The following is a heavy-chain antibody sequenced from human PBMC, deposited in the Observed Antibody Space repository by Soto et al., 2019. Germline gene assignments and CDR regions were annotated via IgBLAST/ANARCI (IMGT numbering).Heavy chain of an antibody. D-gene: IGHD2-2*01. V-gene: IGHV1-69*01. CDR1: GGTFSSYA. J-gene: IGHJ5*02. CDR3: ARDFDAYCSSTSCSTWFDP. CDR2: IIPMFGTA. Sequence: QVQLVQSGAEVKKPGSSVKVSCKASGGTFSSYAISWVRQAPGQGLEWMGGIIPMFGTANYAQKFQGRVTITADESTSTDYMKLSSLSSEDTAVYYCARDFDAYCSSTSCSTWFDPWGQGNLVTVSS.